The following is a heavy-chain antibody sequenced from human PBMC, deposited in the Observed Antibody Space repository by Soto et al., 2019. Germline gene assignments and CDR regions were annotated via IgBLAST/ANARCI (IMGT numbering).Heavy chain of an antibody. V-gene: IGHV3-30-3*01. CDR2: ISYDGDNK. D-gene: IGHD1-1*01. J-gene: IGHJ6*02. CDR3: ARGTTTSAFSVMDV. CDR1: GFTFSYHA. Sequence: QVQLVESGGGVVQPGRSLRLSCAASGFTFSYHALNWVRQAPGKGLEWVAVISYDGDNKYIAEAVKGRLIISRDNPKNTVSLQMNSLRTEDTAMYFCARGTTTSAFSVMDVWGQGTTVTVSS.